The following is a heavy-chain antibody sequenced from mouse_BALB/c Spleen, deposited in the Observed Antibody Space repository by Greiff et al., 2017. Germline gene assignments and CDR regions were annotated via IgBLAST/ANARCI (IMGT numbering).Heavy chain of an antibody. D-gene: IGHD2-3*01. CDR1: GFNIKDTY. Sequence: VHVKQSGAELVKPGASVKLSCTASGFNIKDTYMHWVKQRPEQGLEWIGRIDPANGNTKYDPKFQGKATITADTSSNTAYLQLSSLTSEDTAVYYCASHDGYSLAYWGQGTLVTVSA. CDR2: IDPANGNT. CDR3: ASHDGYSLAY. J-gene: IGHJ3*01. V-gene: IGHV14-3*02.